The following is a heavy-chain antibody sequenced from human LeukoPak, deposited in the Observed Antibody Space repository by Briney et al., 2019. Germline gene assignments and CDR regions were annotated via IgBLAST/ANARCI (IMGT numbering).Heavy chain of an antibody. D-gene: IGHD3-22*01. CDR1: GYTFTSYG. CDR3: ARVKTKYYYDSSGNAFDI. CDR2: ISAYNGNT. Sequence: ASVNVSCKASGYTFTSYGISWVRQAPGQGLEWMGWISAYNGNTDYAQKLQGRVTMTTDTSTSTAYMELRSLRSDDTAVYYCARVKTKYYYDSSGNAFDIWGQGTMVTVSS. J-gene: IGHJ3*02. V-gene: IGHV1-18*01.